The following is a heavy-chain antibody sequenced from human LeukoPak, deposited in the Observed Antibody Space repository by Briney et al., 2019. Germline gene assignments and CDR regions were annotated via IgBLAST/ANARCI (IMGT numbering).Heavy chain of an antibody. V-gene: IGHV4-59*01. CDR1: GGSISTYY. D-gene: IGHD5-18*01. CDR2: IYDSGST. J-gene: IGHJ4*02. CDR3: ARDRGYSHGRFDS. Sequence: SETLCLTCTVSGGSISTYYWSWIRQPPGKGLEWLGYIYDSGSTNYNPSLKSRVTISIDSPKNQFSLKLNSVTAADTAVYYCARDRGYSHGRFDSWGQGTLVTVSS.